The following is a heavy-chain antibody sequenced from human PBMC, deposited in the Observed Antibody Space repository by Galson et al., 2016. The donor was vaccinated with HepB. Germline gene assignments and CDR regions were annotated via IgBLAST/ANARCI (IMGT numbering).Heavy chain of an antibody. CDR1: GGSINYLY. Sequence: SETLSLTCSVSGGSINYLYWTWIRQPPGKGLEWIGSIYYSGAAIYNPSLKSRVTISVDTSKNQFSLRLSSVTAADTAKYYCAREIAKTNIPATGGGEHLFFDSWGQGTLVTVSS. V-gene: IGHV4-59*11. CDR3: AREIAKTNIPATGGGEHLFFDS. J-gene: IGHJ4*02. D-gene: IGHD6-13*01. CDR2: IYYSGAA.